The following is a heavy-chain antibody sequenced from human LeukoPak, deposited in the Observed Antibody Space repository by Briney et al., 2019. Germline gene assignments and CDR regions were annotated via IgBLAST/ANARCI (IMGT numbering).Heavy chain of an antibody. Sequence: GGSLRLSCAASGFTFSSYDMHWVRQATGKGLEWVSAIGTAGDTYYPGSVKGRFAISRENAKNSLYLQMNSLRAGDTAVYYCARVGPSGDFDYWGQGTLVTVSS. V-gene: IGHV3-13*01. D-gene: IGHD2-15*01. CDR3: ARVGPSGDFDY. CDR1: GFTFSSYD. J-gene: IGHJ4*02. CDR2: IGTAGDT.